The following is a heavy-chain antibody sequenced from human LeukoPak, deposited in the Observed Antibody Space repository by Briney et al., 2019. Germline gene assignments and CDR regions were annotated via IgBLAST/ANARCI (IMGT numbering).Heavy chain of an antibody. V-gene: IGHV1-18*01. J-gene: IGHJ6*02. CDR3: ARNPLQVPYYGTDV. D-gene: IGHD2-15*01. CDR2: ISAYNGNT. CDR1: GYTFTSYG. Sequence: ASVKVSCKASGYTFTSYGISWVRQAPGQGLEWMGWISAYNGNTNYAQKLQGRVTMTTDTSTSTAYMELRSLRSDDTAVYYCARNPLQVPYYGTDVWGQGTTVTVSS.